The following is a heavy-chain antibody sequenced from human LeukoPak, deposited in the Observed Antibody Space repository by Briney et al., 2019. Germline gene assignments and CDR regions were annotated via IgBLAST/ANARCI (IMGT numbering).Heavy chain of an antibody. Sequence: GGSLRLSCAASGFTFSTYGMHWVRQAPGKGLEWVSFIRYDGSNKYYADSVKGRFTISRDNSKNTLYLQMNSLRAEDTAVYYCAKDPISGSSVGGYFDYWGQGTLVTVSS. D-gene: IGHD1-26*01. J-gene: IGHJ4*02. CDR1: GFTFSTYG. CDR2: IRYDGSNK. V-gene: IGHV3-30*02. CDR3: AKDPISGSSVGGYFDY.